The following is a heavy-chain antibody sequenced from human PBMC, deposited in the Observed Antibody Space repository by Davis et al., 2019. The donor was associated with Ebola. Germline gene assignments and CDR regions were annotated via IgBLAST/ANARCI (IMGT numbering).Heavy chain of an antibody. CDR3: ARHGGHGDYVDYYGMDV. V-gene: IGHV5-10-1*01. CDR1: GYSFTSYW. J-gene: IGHJ6*02. D-gene: IGHD4-17*01. CDR2: IDPSDSYT. Sequence: GESLKISCKGSGYSFTSYWISWVRQMPGKGLEWMGRIDPSDSYTNYGPSFQGHVTISADKSISTAYLQWSSLKASDTAMYYCARHGGHGDYVDYYGMDVWGQGTTVTVSS.